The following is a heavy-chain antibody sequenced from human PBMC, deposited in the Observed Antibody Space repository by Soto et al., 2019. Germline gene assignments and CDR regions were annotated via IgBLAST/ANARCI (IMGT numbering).Heavy chain of an antibody. V-gene: IGHV3-23*01. CDR3: AKCAGDTTISWYRGIDY. D-gene: IGHD1-26*01. CDR1: GFTFSIYA. Sequence: EVQLLESGGGLVQPGESLKLSCAASGFTFSIYAMSWVRQAPGKGLEWVSGISYSGSSTYYADSVKGRLTISRDNSKNTLYLQRNSLSGEDAAVYYCAKCAGDTTISWYRGIDYWGRGTLVTVSS. CDR2: ISYSGSST. J-gene: IGHJ4*02.